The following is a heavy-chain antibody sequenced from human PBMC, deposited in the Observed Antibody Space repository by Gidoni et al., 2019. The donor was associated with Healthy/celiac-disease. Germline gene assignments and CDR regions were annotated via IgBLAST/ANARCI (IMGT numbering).Heavy chain of an antibody. J-gene: IGHJ6*02. CDR1: GYTFTSYG. CDR2: ISAYNGNT. D-gene: IGHD3-3*01. CDR3: ARGGGFWSGYYIASYYYGMDV. Sequence: QVQLVQSGAEVKKPGASVKVSCQASGYTFTSYGIRWVRQAPGQGLEWMGWISAYNGNTNYAQKLQGRVTMTTDTSTSTAYMELRSLRSDDTAVYYCARGGGFWSGYYIASYYYGMDVWGQGTTVTVSS. V-gene: IGHV1-18*04.